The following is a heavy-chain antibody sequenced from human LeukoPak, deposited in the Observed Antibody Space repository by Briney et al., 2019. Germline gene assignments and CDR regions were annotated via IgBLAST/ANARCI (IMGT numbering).Heavy chain of an antibody. CDR2: ISYDGSNK. V-gene: IGHV3-30*14. J-gene: IGHJ4*02. D-gene: IGHD5-18*01. Sequence: GGSLRLSCAASGFTFSSYAMHWVRQAPGKGLEWVAVISYDGSNKYYADSVKGRFTISRDNSKNTLYLQMNSLRAEDTAVYYCAREVAGGYSYLDYWGQGTLVTVSS. CDR1: GFTFSSYA. CDR3: AREVAGGYSYLDY.